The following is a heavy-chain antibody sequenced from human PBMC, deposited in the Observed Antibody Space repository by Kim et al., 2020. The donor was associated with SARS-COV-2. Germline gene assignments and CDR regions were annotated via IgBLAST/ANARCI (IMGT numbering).Heavy chain of an antibody. V-gene: IGHV3-23*01. CDR1: GFTFSSYA. Sequence: GGSLRLSCAASGFTFSSYAMSWVRQAPGKGLEWVSAISGSGGSTYYADSVKGRFTISRDNSKNTLYLQMNSLRAEDTAVYYCAKDRIAAAGTQTIFDYWGQGTLVTVSS. CDR3: AKDRIAAAGTQTIFDY. CDR2: ISGSGGST. J-gene: IGHJ4*02. D-gene: IGHD6-13*01.